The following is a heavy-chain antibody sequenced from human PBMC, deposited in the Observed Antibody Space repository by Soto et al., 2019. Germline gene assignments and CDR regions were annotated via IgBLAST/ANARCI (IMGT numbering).Heavy chain of an antibody. CDR2: ISSSSSYI. J-gene: IGHJ6*03. CDR1: GFTFSSYA. D-gene: IGHD2-2*01. CDR3: AIAPTSTYCSSTSCYDYYYYMDV. Sequence: PGGSLRLSCAASGFTFSSYAMSWVRQAPGKGPEWVSSISSSSSYIYYADSVKGRFTISRDNAKNSLYLQMNSLRAEDTAVYYCAIAPTSTYCSSTSCYDYYYYMDVWGKGTTVTVSS. V-gene: IGHV3-21*01.